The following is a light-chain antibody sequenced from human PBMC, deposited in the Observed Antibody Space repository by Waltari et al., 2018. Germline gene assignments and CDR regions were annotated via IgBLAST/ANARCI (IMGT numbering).Light chain of an antibody. V-gene: IGLV1-44*01. Sequence: QSVLTQPPSASGTPGQRVTIYCSGSSSNIGSHTVHWYQQPPGAAPKLLVYNNNQRPSGVPDRFSGSKSGTSASLAISGLQSEDEADYYCAAWDDSLNGVVFGGGTKLTVL. CDR3: AAWDDSLNGVV. J-gene: IGLJ2*01. CDR2: NNN. CDR1: SSNIGSHT.